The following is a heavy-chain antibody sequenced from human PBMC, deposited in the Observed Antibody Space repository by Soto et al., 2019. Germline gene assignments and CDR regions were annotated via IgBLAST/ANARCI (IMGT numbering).Heavy chain of an antibody. CDR2: ISGSGGST. Sequence: EVQLLESGGGLVQPGGSLRLSCAASGFTLISYTMSWVRQAPGKGLEWVSAISGSGGSTYYADSVKGRFTISTDNSKNTQYLQMNSLRAEDTAVYYCAKTLYYYDSSGYQWGQGTLVTVSS. J-gene: IGHJ4*02. CDR1: GFTLISYT. V-gene: IGHV3-23*01. CDR3: AKTLYYYDSSGYQ. D-gene: IGHD3-22*01.